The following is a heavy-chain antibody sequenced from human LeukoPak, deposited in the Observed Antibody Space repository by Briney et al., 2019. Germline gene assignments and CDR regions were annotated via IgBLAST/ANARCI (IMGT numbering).Heavy chain of an antibody. CDR1: GFTFSSYA. D-gene: IGHD2-15*01. CDR3: AKVRVVVAATGGYFDY. V-gene: IGHV3-23*01. J-gene: IGHJ4*02. CDR2: ISGSGGST. Sequence: PGGSLRLSCAASGFTFSSYAMSWVRQAPGKGLEWVSAISGSGGSTYYAGSVKGRFTISRDNSKNTLYLQMNSLRAEDTAVYYCAKVRVVVAATGGYFDYWGQGTLVTVSS.